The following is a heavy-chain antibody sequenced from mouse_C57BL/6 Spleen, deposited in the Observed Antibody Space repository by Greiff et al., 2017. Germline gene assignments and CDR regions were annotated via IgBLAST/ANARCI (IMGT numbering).Heavy chain of an antibody. V-gene: IGHV1-59*01. CDR1: GYTFTSYW. CDR2: IDPSDSYT. J-gene: IGHJ2*01. Sequence: QVQLQQPGAELVRPGTSVKLSCKASGYTFTSYWMHWVKQRPGQGLEWIGVIDPSDSYTNYNQKFKGKATLTVDTSSSTVYMQLSSLTSEDSAVYYCARRTGSYYFDYWGQGTTLTVSS. D-gene: IGHD4-1*01. CDR3: ARRTGSYYFDY.